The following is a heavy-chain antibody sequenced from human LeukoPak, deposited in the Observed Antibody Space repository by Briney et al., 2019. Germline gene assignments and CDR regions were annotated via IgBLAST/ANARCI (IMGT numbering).Heavy chain of an antibody. D-gene: IGHD1-26*01. CDR3: ARGQGATVPQVGKNWFDP. CDR2: VNESGGT. V-gene: IGHV4-34*01. Sequence: SETLTLTCAVYVYTFSSYHWNWIRQTPAKGLEWIGEVNESGGTNISPPLRSVVMLSVDTSKNQFPLKLIAVTVADTAIYYCARGQGATVPQVGKNWFDPWRQGTRDTVSS. J-gene: IGHJ5*02. CDR1: VYTFSSYH.